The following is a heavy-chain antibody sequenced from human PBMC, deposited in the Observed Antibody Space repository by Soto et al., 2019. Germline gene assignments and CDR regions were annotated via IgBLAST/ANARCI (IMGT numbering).Heavy chain of an antibody. CDR3: ARERVTMVRGVIITQRTYYMDV. V-gene: IGHV4-59*01. CDR1: GGSISSYY. Sequence: SETLSLTCTVSGGSISSYYWSWIRQPPGKGLEWIGYIYYSGSTNYNPSLKSRVTISVDTSKNQFSLKLSSVTAADTAVYYCARERVTMVRGVIITQRTYYMDVWGKGTTVTVSS. J-gene: IGHJ6*03. CDR2: IYYSGST. D-gene: IGHD3-10*01.